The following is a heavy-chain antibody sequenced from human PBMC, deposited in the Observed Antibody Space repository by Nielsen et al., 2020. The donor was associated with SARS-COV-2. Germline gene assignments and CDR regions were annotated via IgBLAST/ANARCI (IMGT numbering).Heavy chain of an antibody. CDR2: IKQDGSEK. J-gene: IGHJ4*02. D-gene: IGHD1-1*01. CDR1: GFTFTSYW. CDR3: ARDEAGTANSGFDY. V-gene: IGHV3-7*01. Sequence: GESLKISCAASGFTFTSYWMNWVRQTPGKGLEWVANIKQDGSEKYYVDSVKGRFTISRDNAKNSLYLQMNSLRAEDTAVYYCARDEAGTANSGFDYWGQGTLVTVSS.